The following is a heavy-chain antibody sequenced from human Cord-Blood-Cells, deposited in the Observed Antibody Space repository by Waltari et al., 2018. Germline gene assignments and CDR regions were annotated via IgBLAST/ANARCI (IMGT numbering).Heavy chain of an antibody. CDR1: GGSISSSSYY. V-gene: IGHV4-39*01. J-gene: IGHJ5*02. Sequence: QLQLQESGPGLVKPSETLSLTCTVSGGSISSSSYYWGWIRQPPGKGLEWIGSIYYSGRTYYNPSLKSRVTISVDTSKNQFSLKLSSVTASDTAVYYCATFPYYYDSSGYFNWFDPWGQGTLVTVSS. CDR3: ATFPYYYDSSGYFNWFDP. D-gene: IGHD3-22*01. CDR2: IYYSGRT.